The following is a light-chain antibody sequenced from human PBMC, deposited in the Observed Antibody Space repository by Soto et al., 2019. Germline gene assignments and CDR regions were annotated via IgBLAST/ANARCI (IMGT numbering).Light chain of an antibody. V-gene: IGKV1-5*01. CDR2: DAS. J-gene: IGKJ4*01. CDR3: QQYNTYSSLT. CDR1: QSISSW. Sequence: DIQMTQSPSTLSASFGSRVSITCRASQSISSWLAWYQQKLGRAPRLLIYDASSLESGVPSRFSGSGYGTEFTLTISSLQPDDFATYYCQQYNTYSSLTFGGGTKVDIK.